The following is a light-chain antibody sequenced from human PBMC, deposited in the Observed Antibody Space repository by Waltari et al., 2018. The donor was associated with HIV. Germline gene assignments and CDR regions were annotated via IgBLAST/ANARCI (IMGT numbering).Light chain of an antibody. CDR2: GAS. Sequence: EIVLTQSPGTLSLSPGERATLSCRASQSVTSSYLGWYQQKVGQPHRLLIYGASSRASGIPDRFSGSGSGTNFTLTISRLEPEDFAVYYCQQYGSSPGTFGQGTKLEIK. V-gene: IGKV3-20*01. CDR3: QQYGSSPGT. CDR1: QSVTSSY. J-gene: IGKJ2*01.